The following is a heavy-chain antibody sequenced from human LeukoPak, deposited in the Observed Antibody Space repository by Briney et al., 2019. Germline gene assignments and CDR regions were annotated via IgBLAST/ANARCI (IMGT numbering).Heavy chain of an antibody. CDR3: ATSFVTRGIISAY. J-gene: IGHJ4*02. Sequence: TSETLSLTCAVYGWSFSEYYWNWIRQSPGEGLEWIGEISHSGGIKYNPSLKSRVTMSPDTSKNQFSLKLRSVTAADTAIYYCATSFVTRGIISAYWGQGTPVTVSS. CDR2: ISHSGGI. V-gene: IGHV4-34*01. D-gene: IGHD3-10*01. CDR1: GWSFSEYY.